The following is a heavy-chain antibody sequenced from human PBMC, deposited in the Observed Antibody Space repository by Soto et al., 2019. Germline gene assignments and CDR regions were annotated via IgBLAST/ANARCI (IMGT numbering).Heavy chain of an antibody. CDR1: GCTFSSYA. V-gene: IGHV3-30-3*01. J-gene: IGHJ4*02. Sequence: AGGSLRLCCAAAGCTFSSYAMHWVRQAPGKGLEWVAVISYDGSNKYYADSVKGRFTISRDNSKNTLYLQMNSLRAEDTAVYYCARDGIAARNAGFDYWGQGTLVTVSS. CDR2: ISYDGSNK. CDR3: ARDGIAARNAGFDY. D-gene: IGHD6-6*01.